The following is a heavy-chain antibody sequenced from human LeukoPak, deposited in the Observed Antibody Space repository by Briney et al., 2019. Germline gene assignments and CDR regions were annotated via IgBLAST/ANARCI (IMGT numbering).Heavy chain of an antibody. CDR2: ISGIGGST. CDR1: GFTFSSYA. CDR3: AKDSVRYDILTGYYPGYYFDY. Sequence: GGSLRLSCAASGFTFSSYAMSWVRQAPGKGLEWVSAISGIGGSTYYADSVKGRFTISRDNSKNTLYLPMNSLRAEDTAVYYCAKDSVRYDILTGYYPGYYFDYWGQGTLVTVSS. J-gene: IGHJ4*02. D-gene: IGHD3-9*01. V-gene: IGHV3-23*01.